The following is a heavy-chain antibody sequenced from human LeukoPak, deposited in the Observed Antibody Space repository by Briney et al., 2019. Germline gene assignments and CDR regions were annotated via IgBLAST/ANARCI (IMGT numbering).Heavy chain of an antibody. Sequence: ASVKVSCKASGYTFTGYYMHWVRQAPGQGLEWMGWINPNSGGTNYAQKFQGRVTMTRDTPISTAYMELSRLRADDTAVYYCASYGDYGIDAFDIWGQGTMVTVSS. V-gene: IGHV1-2*02. J-gene: IGHJ3*02. CDR2: INPNSGGT. CDR3: ASYGDYGIDAFDI. CDR1: GYTFTGYY. D-gene: IGHD4-17*01.